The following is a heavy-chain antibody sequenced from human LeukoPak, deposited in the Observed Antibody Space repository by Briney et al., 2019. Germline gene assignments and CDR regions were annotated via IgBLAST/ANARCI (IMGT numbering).Heavy chain of an antibody. CDR3: ARGGDYDSSGYYPGPFDY. CDR1: GFTFSSYA. J-gene: IGHJ4*02. Sequence: GGSLRLSCAASGFTFSSYAMHWVRQAPGKGLEWEAVISYDGSNKYYADSVKGRFTISRDNSKNTLYLQMNSLRAEDTAVYYCARGGDYDSSGYYPGPFDYWGQGTLVTVSS. V-gene: IGHV3-30*01. CDR2: ISYDGSNK. D-gene: IGHD3-22*01.